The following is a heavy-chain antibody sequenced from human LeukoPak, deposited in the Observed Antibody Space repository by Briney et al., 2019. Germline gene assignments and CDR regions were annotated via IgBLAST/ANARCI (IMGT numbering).Heavy chain of an antibody. J-gene: IGHJ4*02. CDR2: ISGSGGST. V-gene: IGHV3-23*01. CDR1: GFTFSSYA. Sequence: GGSLRLSCAASGFTFSSYAMSWVRQAPGKGLEWVSAISGSGGSTYYADSVKGRLTISRDNSKNTLYLQMNSLRAEDTAVYYCAKSQLYCSSTSCYPFDYWGQGTLVTVSS. CDR3: AKSQLYCSSTSCYPFDY. D-gene: IGHD2-2*01.